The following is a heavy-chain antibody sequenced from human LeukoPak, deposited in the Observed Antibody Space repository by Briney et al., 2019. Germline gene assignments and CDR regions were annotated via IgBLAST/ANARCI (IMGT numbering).Heavy chain of an antibody. J-gene: IGHJ3*02. CDR2: IIPIFGTA. V-gene: IGHV1-69*01. CDR3: ARIAAAAFDAFDI. CDR1: GGTFSSYA. D-gene: IGHD6-13*01. Sequence: GASVKVSCKASGGTFSSYAISWVRQAPGQGLEWMGGIIPIFGTANYAQKFQGRVTITADESTSTAYMELSSLRSEDTAVYYCARIAAAAFDAFDIWGQGTMVTVSS.